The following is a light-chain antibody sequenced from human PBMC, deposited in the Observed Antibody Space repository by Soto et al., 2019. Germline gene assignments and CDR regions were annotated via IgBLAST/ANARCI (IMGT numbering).Light chain of an antibody. CDR1: QSVSSSY. V-gene: IGKV3-20*01. Sequence: ETVLTQSAGTLALSAGERATLSCRASQSVSSSYLAWYQQKPGQAPRLLIYGASSRATGIPDRFSGSGSGTDFPLTISRLEPEDFAVYYCQQYGSSPATFGQGPKVEIK. J-gene: IGKJ1*01. CDR3: QQYGSSPAT. CDR2: GAS.